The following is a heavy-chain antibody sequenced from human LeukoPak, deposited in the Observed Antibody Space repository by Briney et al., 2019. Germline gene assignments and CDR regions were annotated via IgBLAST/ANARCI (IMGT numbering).Heavy chain of an antibody. D-gene: IGHD3-22*01. V-gene: IGHV3-30*18. CDR1: GFTFSSYG. J-gene: IGHJ4*02. CDR2: ISYDGSNK. Sequence: PGRSLRLSCAASGFTFSSYGMHWVRQAPGKGLEWVAVISYDGSNKHYADSVKGRFTISRDNSKNTLYLQMNSLRAEDTAVYYCAKASYDSSGYYSFDYWGQGTLVTVSS. CDR3: AKASYDSSGYYSFDY.